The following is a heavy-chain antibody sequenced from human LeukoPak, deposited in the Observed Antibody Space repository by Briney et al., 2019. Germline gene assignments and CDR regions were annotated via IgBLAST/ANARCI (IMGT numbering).Heavy chain of an antibody. J-gene: IGHJ4*02. V-gene: IGHV3-30-3*01. Sequence: GGSLRLSCAASGFTFSSYAMHWVRQAPGKGLEWVEVISYDGSNKYYADSVKGRLTISRDNSKNTLYLQMNSLRAEDTAVYYCARSFLGSAAAGTWNYWGQGTLVTVSS. D-gene: IGHD6-13*01. CDR2: ISYDGSNK. CDR3: ARSFLGSAAAGTWNY. CDR1: GFTFSSYA.